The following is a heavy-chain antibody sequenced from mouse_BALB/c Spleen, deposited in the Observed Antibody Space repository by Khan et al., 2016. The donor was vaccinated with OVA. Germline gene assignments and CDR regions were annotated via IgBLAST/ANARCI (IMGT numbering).Heavy chain of an antibody. CDR3: ARVKYGSRDYFDS. D-gene: IGHD1-1*01. V-gene: IGHV1-9*01. CDR2: FLPGSGNA. CDR1: GYTLSNYW. Sequence: QVQLKQSGAELMKPGASVKISCKATGYTLSNYWIEWVKQRPGHGLEWIGEFLPGSGNAHYNERFKGKATFASDASSNTAYMQLSSLTSEDSAVYVCARVKYGSRDYFDSWGQGTILTVSS. J-gene: IGHJ2*01.